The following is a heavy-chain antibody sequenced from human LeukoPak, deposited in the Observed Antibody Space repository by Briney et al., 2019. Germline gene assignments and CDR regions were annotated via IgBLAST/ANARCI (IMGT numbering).Heavy chain of an antibody. CDR2: IYNSGSI. D-gene: IGHD2-15*01. Sequence: PSETLSLTCTVSGDSINNHDWSWFRQSPGKALEWIGDIYNSGSINYNPSLKSRVTISIDTSKNLFSLKVKSVTAADTAVYHCARKTTRGYCSGVSCYSWLDPWGQGTLVTVSS. J-gene: IGHJ5*02. CDR3: ARKTTRGYCSGVSCYSWLDP. V-gene: IGHV4-59*11. CDR1: GDSINNHD.